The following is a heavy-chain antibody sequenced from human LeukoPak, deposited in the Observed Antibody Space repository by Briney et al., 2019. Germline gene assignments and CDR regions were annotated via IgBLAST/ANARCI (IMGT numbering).Heavy chain of an antibody. CDR3: TRGRYCSSTSCYSYNWFDP. V-gene: IGHV1-8*03. CDR2: MNPNSGNT. J-gene: IGHJ5*02. CDR1: GYTFTTYD. D-gene: IGHD2-2*01. Sequence: ASVKVSCKASGYTFTTYDINWVRQPTGQGLEWTGWMNPNSGNTGYAQKFQGRVTITRNTSISTAYMELSSLRSEDTAVYYCTRGRYCSSTSCYSYNWFDPWGQGTLVTVSS.